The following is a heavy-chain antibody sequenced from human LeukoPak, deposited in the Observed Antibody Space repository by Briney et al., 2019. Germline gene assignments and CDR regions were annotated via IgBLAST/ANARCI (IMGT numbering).Heavy chain of an antibody. CDR1: GYSISSGYY. V-gene: IGHV4-38-2*02. J-gene: IGHJ6*02. Sequence: SETLSLTCTVSGYSISSGYYWGWIRQPPGKGLEWIGSIYHSGSTYYNPSLKSRVTISVDTSKNQFSLKLSSVTAADTAVYYCARAYPFEVIAVAGTLLYGMDVWGQGTTVTVSS. D-gene: IGHD6-19*01. CDR2: IYHSGST. CDR3: ARAYPFEVIAVAGTLLYGMDV.